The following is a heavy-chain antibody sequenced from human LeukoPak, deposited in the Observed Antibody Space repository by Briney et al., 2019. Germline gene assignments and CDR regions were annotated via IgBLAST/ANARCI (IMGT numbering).Heavy chain of an antibody. Sequence: GGSLRLSCAASGFTFSSYTMNWVRQAPGKGLEWVSSISSSSSYIYYADSVKGRFTISRDNAKNSLYLQMNSLRAEDTALYYCTKDIEGYSYGFFDYWGQGTLVTVSS. CDR3: TKDIEGYSYGFFDY. D-gene: IGHD5-18*01. V-gene: IGHV3-21*04. J-gene: IGHJ4*02. CDR1: GFTFSSYT. CDR2: ISSSSSYI.